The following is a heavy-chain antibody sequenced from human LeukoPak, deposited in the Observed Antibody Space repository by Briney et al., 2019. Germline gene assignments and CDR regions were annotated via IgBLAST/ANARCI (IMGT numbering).Heavy chain of an antibody. CDR3: ARSRERICSNPPCYVDLQAT. CDR2: IYIGESA. Sequence: PSETLSLTCSVFGDSISSGGYYWTWIRQPAGQGLEWIGRIYIGESANYNSSLKSRVTILVDTSKNQFSLKLSSVTAADTAMYSCARSRERICSNPPCYVDLQATWGQGTLVTVSP. V-gene: IGHV4-61*02. J-gene: IGHJ4*02. CDR1: GDSISSGGYY. D-gene: IGHD2-2*01.